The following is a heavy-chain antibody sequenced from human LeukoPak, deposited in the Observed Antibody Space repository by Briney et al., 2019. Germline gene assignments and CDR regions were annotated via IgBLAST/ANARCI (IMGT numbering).Heavy chain of an antibody. D-gene: IGHD3-16*01. Sequence: PGGSLRLSRAASGFTFSSYWMHWVRQAPGKGLVWVSRINSDGSSTSYADSVKGRFTISRDNAKNTLYLQMNSLRAEDTAVYYCARGGRWAQDAFDIWGQGTMVTVSS. J-gene: IGHJ3*02. CDR1: GFTFSSYW. CDR2: INSDGSST. V-gene: IGHV3-74*01. CDR3: ARGGRWAQDAFDI.